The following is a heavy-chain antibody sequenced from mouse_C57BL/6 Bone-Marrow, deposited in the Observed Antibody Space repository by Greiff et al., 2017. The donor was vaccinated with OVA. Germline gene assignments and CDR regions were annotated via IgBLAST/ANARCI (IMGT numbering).Heavy chain of an antibody. CDR1: GFTFSSYG. CDR2: ISSGGSYT. Sequence: DVKLVESGGDLVKPGGSLKLSCAASGFTFSSYGMSWVRQTPDKRLEWVATISSGGSYTNYPDSVKGRFTIARDNAKNTLYLQMSSLKSEDTAMYYCARREDLAWFAYWGQGTLVTVSA. V-gene: IGHV5-6*02. CDR3: ARREDLAWFAY. J-gene: IGHJ3*01.